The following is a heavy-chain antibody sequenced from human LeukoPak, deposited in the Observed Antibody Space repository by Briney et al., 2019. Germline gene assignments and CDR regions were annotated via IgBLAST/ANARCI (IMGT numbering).Heavy chain of an antibody. CDR2: IYSGGST. D-gene: IGHD6-19*01. J-gene: IGHJ6*03. Sequence: GGSLRLSCAASGFTVSSNYMSWVRQAPGKGLEWVSVIYSGGSTYYADSVKGRFTISRDNSKNTLYLQMNSLRAEDTAVYYCPRVGVGWYYYYYYMDVWGKGTTVTISS. CDR3: PRVGVGWYYYYYYMDV. CDR1: GFTVSSNY. V-gene: IGHV3-66*01.